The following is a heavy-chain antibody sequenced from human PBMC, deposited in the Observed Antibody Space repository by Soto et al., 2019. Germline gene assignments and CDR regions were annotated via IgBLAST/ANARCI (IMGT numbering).Heavy chain of an antibody. J-gene: IGHJ3*01. V-gene: IGHV4-30-4*08. CDR1: GGSISSGDYY. CDR3: ARVVTADDAFDV. D-gene: IGHD2-21*02. CDR2: IFFRGST. Sequence: SETLSLTCTVSGGSISSGDYYWNWIRQPPGKGLEWIGNIFFRGSTHYNPSLESRLSMSVDTSRNQFSLRLTSVTAADTAVYYCARVVTADDAFDVWGQGTMVTVSS.